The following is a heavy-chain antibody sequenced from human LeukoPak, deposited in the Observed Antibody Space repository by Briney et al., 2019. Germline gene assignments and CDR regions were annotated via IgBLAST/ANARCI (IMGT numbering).Heavy chain of an antibody. Sequence: ASVKVSCKASGGTFSSYAISWVRQAPGQGLEWMGGIIPIFGTANYAQKFQGRVTIPTDESTSTAYMELSSLRSEDTAAYYCARSPPDFWSGYYPYYYYYYYMDVWGKGTTVTVSS. J-gene: IGHJ6*03. V-gene: IGHV1-69*05. CDR2: IIPIFGTA. D-gene: IGHD3-3*01. CDR3: ARSPPDFWSGYYPYYYYYYYMDV. CDR1: GGTFSSYA.